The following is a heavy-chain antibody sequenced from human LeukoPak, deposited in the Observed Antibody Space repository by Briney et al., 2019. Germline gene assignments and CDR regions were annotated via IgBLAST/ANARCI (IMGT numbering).Heavy chain of an antibody. J-gene: IGHJ4*02. V-gene: IGHV3-48*03. CDR3: ARAGGSGWPFRGNYFDY. D-gene: IGHD6-19*01. CDR2: MSSSGSTI. Sequence: PGGSLRLSCAASGFTFSSYEMNWVRQAPGKGLEWVSYMSSSGSTIYYADSVKGRFTISRDNAKDSLYLQMNSLRAEDTAVYYCARAGGSGWPFRGNYFDYWGQGTLVTVSS. CDR1: GFTFSSYE.